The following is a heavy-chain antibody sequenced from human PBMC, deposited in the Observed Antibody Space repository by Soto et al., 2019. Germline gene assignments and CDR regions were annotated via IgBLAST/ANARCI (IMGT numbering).Heavy chain of an antibody. CDR2: ISGSGGST. D-gene: IGHD3-16*02. J-gene: IGHJ5*02. CDR1: GFTFSSYA. V-gene: IGHV3-23*01. CDR3: AKDGDYIWGSYPANWFDP. Sequence: GGSLRLSCAASGFTFSSYAMSWVRQAPGKGLEWVSAISGSGGSTYYADSVKGRFTISRDNSKNTLYLQMNSLRAKDTAVYYCAKDGDYIWGSYPANWFDPWGQGTLVTVSS.